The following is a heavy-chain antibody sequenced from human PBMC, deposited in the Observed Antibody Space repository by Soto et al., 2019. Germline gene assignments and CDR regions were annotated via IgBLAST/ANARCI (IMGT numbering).Heavy chain of an antibody. CDR2: IKTASGDT. Sequence: SSVKVSGKCARYTFTSYDICWVRQSPGQGLEWMGWIKTASGDTDYAQKFRGRVAMTRHTSISTAYMELNKLVFDDTAVYYCARMSSTSSNDVMVDPGG. V-gene: IGHV1-2*02. CDR3: ARMSSTSSNDVMVDP. CDR1: RYTFTSYD. D-gene: IGHD2-2*01. J-gene: IGHJ5*02.